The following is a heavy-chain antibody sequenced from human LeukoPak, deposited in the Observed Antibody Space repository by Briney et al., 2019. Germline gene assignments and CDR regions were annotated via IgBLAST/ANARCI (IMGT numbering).Heavy chain of an antibody. Sequence: SETLSLTCTVSGGSISSSSYYWGWIRQPPGKGLEWIGSIYYSGSTYYNPSLKSRVTISVDTSKNQFSLKLSSVTAADTAVYYCASSGYSYGPQYFDLWGRGTLVTVSS. D-gene: IGHD5-18*01. J-gene: IGHJ2*01. V-gene: IGHV4-39*01. CDR2: IYYSGST. CDR3: ASSGYSYGPQYFDL. CDR1: GGSISSSSYY.